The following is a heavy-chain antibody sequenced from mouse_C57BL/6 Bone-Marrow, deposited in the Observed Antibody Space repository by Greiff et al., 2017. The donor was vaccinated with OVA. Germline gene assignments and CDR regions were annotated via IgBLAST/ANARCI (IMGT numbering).Heavy chain of an antibody. CDR1: GFTFSDYY. Sequence: EVQGVESGGGLVQPGGSLKLSCAASGFTFSDYYMYWVRQTPEKRLEWVAYISNGGGSTYYPATVKGRFTFSSANAKNTLYLKMSRRKSEDTAMYYCARHGGTTVVPYYAMDYWGQGTSVTVSS. CDR3: ARHGGTTVVPYYAMDY. J-gene: IGHJ4*01. CDR2: ISNGGGST. D-gene: IGHD1-1*01. V-gene: IGHV5-12*01.